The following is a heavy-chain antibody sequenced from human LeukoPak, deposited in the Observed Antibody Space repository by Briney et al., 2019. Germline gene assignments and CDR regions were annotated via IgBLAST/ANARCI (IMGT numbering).Heavy chain of an antibody. CDR2: ISAYNGNT. CDR1: GYTFTSYG. J-gene: IGHJ4*02. V-gene: IGHV1-18*01. D-gene: IGHD2-21*02. Sequence: ASVKVSCKASGYTFTSYGISWVRQAPGQGLEWWGWISAYNGNTNYAQKLQGRVTMTTDTSTSTAYMELRSLRSDDTAVYYCARSAYCGGDCGPDYWGQGTLVTVSS. CDR3: ARSAYCGGDCGPDY.